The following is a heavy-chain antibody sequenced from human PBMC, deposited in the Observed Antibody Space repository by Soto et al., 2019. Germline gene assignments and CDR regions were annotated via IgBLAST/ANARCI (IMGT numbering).Heavy chain of an antibody. V-gene: IGHV4-39*01. D-gene: IGHD1-1*01. Sequence: QLQLQESGPGLVKPSETLSLTCTVSGGSISSSSYYWGWIRQPPGKGLEWIGSIYYSGSNYYNPSLKSRVTISVDTSKNQFSLKLSSVTAADTAVYYCARNRNGLFDYWGQGTLVTVSS. CDR2: IYYSGSN. CDR3: ARNRNGLFDY. J-gene: IGHJ4*02. CDR1: GGSISSSSYY.